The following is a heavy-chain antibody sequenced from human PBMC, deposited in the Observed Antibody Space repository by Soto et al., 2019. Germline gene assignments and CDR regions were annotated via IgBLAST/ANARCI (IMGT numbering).Heavy chain of an antibody. V-gene: IGHV4-59*01. CDR2: IYYSGST. D-gene: IGHD4-17*01. J-gene: IGHJ6*02. CDR1: GGSISSYY. CDR3: ARIGVTVTTYYYYYGMDV. Sequence: TLSLTCTVSGGSISSYYWSWIRQPPGKGLEWIGYIYYSGSTNYNPSLKSRVTISVDTSKNQFSLKLSSVTAADTAVYYCARIGVTVTTYYYYYGMDVWGQGTTVTVSS.